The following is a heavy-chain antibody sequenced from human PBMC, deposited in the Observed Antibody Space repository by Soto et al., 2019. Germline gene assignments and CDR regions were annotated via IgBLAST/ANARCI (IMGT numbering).Heavy chain of an antibody. V-gene: IGHV3-23*01. CDR3: AKGRGTNYYYHMDV. D-gene: IGHD1-26*01. J-gene: IGHJ6*03. CDR1: GFTFNNYA. Sequence: EAQLLESGGGLVQPGGSLRLSCAASGFTFNNYAISWVRQAPGKGLEWVSTITGSGDSAYYADSVKGRFIISRDNSKNTLYMQMHSLGAEDSAIYYCAKGRGTNYYYHMDVWGGGTTVTVSS. CDR2: ITGSGDSA.